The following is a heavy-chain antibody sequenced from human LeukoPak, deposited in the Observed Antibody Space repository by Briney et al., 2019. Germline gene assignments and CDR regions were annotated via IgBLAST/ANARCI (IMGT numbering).Heavy chain of an antibody. CDR1: GGSISGSSYY. CDR3: ASVDHYYDSSGYSNFDY. V-gene: IGHV4-39*01. D-gene: IGHD3-22*01. J-gene: IGHJ4*02. CDR2: IYYSGST. Sequence: SETLSLTCTVSGGSISGSSYYWGWIRQPPGKGLEWIGSIYYSGSTYYNPSLKSRVTISVDTSKNQFSLKLSSVTAADTAVYYCASVDHYYDSSGYSNFDYWGPRTLVTVSS.